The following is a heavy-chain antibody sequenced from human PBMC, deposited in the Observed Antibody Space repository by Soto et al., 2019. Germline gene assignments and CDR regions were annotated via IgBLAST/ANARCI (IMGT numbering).Heavy chain of an antibody. D-gene: IGHD4-17*01. Sequence: QLQLQESGPGLVKPSETLSLTCTVSGGSISSSSYYWGWIRQPPGKGLEWIGSIYYSGSTYYNPSLKSRVTISVDTSKNQFSLKLSSVTAADTAVYYCARLLFPDYGDYARFDYWGQGTLVTVSS. CDR3: ARLLFPDYGDYARFDY. CDR2: IYYSGST. V-gene: IGHV4-39*01. J-gene: IGHJ4*02. CDR1: GGSISSSSYY.